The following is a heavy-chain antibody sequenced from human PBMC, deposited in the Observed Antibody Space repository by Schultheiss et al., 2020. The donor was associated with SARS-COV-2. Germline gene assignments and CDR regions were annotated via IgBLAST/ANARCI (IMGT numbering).Heavy chain of an antibody. CDR2: IYHSGST. CDR1: GGSINSRDW. V-gene: IGHV4-4*02. CDR3: ATRYCSGGSCAFV. D-gene: IGHD2-15*01. J-gene: IGHJ4*02. Sequence: SETLSLTCAVSGGSINSRDWWCWVRQAPGKGLEWIGEIYHSGSTNYNPSLKSRVTISVDTSKNQFSLKLSSATAADTAVYYCATRYCSGGSCAFVWGQGTLVTVSS.